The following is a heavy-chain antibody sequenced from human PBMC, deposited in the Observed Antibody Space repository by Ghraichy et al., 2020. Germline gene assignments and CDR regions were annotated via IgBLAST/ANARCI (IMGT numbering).Heavy chain of an antibody. J-gene: IGHJ5*02. CDR1: GFTLTSAA. D-gene: IGHD5-18*01. Sequence: GALRLSCAASGFTLTSAAMSWVRQAPGKGLEWVSAISDRGDQKYYADSVEGRFTISRTSSRNTVYLEMHSLRVEDTAVYYCAKDEISGYRRRLDPWGPGTLVTVSS. CDR2: ISDRGDQK. CDR3: AKDEISGYRRRLDP. V-gene: IGHV3-23*01.